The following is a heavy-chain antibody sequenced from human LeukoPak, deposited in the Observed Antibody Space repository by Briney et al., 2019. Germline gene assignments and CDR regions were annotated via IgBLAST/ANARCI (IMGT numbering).Heavy chain of an antibody. J-gene: IGHJ3*02. Sequence: PSETLSLTCTVSGGSISSYHWSWIRQPPGKGLEWIGYIYYSGSTNYNPSLKSRVTISVDTSKNQFSLKLSSVTAADTAVYYCARDQRVGDAFDIWGQGTMVTVSS. CDR1: GGSISSYH. CDR2: IYYSGST. CDR3: ARDQRVGDAFDI. D-gene: IGHD6-25*01. V-gene: IGHV4-59*01.